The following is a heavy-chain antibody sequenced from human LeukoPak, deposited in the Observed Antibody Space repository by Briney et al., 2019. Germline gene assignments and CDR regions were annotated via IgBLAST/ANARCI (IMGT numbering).Heavy chain of an antibody. CDR1: GFTFSSYT. J-gene: IGHJ6*03. V-gene: IGHV3-30*04. CDR3: AKGSKEVLFTRDHYMDV. CDR2: ISYDGSNK. Sequence: GGSLRLSCAASGFTFSSYTIHWVRQAPGKGLEWVALISYDGSNKYYADSVKGRFTISRDNSKNTLYLQMNSLRAEDTAVYYCAKGSKEVLFTRDHYMDVWGKGTTVTISS. D-gene: IGHD3-3*01.